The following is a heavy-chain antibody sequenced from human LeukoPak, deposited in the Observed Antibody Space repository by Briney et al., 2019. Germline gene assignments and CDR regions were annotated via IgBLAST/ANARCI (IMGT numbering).Heavy chain of an antibody. CDR3: AKDSSTETPGFFDY. J-gene: IGHJ4*02. V-gene: IGHV3-23*01. Sequence: GGSLRLSCAASGFTFASYAMNWVRQAPGRGLEEVAVMSGSGRYINYADSVKGRFAISRDNSKNTVYLQMNDMRVEDTAVYYCAKDSSTETPGFFDYWGRGTLVTVSS. D-gene: IGHD4-17*01. CDR1: GFTFASYA. CDR2: MSGSGRYI.